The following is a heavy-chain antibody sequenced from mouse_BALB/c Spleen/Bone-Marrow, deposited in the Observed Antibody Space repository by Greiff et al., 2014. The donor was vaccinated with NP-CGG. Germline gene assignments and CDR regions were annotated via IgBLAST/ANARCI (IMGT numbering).Heavy chain of an antibody. CDR2: INPSTGYT. CDR3: TRGIAAVVAVDFDY. CDR1: GYTFTSYW. D-gene: IGHD1-1*01. V-gene: IGHV1-7*01. Sequence: QVQLQQSGAELAKPGVSVKMSCKASGYTFTSYWMHWVKQRPGQGLERIGYINPSTGYTNYNQRFKDKATLAADKSSSTAYMQLRSLTSEDSAIYYCTRGIAAVVAVDFDYWGQGTTLTVSS. J-gene: IGHJ2*01.